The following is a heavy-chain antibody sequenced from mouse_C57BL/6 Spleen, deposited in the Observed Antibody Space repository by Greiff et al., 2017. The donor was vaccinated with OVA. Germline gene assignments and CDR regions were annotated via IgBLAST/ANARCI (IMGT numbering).Heavy chain of an antibody. J-gene: IGHJ1*03. CDR3: VRYYGSSYWYFDV. D-gene: IGHD1-1*01. CDR2: IDPANGNT. Sequence: VQLKQPGAELVMPGASVKLSCTASGFNIKNTYMHWVKQRPEQGLEWIGRIDPANGNTKYAPKFQGKATITADTSSNTAYLQLSSLTSEDTAIYYCVRYYGSSYWYFDVWGTGTTVTVSS. CDR1: GFNIKNTY. V-gene: IGHV14-3*01.